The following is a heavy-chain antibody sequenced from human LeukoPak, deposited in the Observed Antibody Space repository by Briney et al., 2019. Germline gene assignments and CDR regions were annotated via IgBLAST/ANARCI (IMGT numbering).Heavy chain of an antibody. V-gene: IGHV3-23*01. J-gene: IGHJ4*02. D-gene: IGHD3-22*01. CDR2: ISGSGGST. CDR3: AIDYDSSDY. Sequence: GGSLRLSCAASRFTLSTYWMSWVRQAPGKGLEWVSAISGSGGSTYYADSVKGRFTISRDNSKNTLYLQMNSLRAEDTAVYYCAIDYDSSDYWGQGTLVTVSS. CDR1: RFTLSTYW.